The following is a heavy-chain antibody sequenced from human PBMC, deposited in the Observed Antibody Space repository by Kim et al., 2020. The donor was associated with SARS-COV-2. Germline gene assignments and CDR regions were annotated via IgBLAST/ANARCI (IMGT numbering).Heavy chain of an antibody. CDR3: ARDDDYDFWSGYYTPHYYGMDV. CDR1: GYTFTGYY. V-gene: IGHV1-2*02. J-gene: IGHJ6*02. D-gene: IGHD3-3*01. Sequence: ASVKVSCKASGYTFTGYYMHWVRQAPGQGLEWMGWINPNRGGTNYAQKFQGRVTMTRDTSISTAYMELSRLRSDDTAVYYCARDDDYDFWSGYYTPHYYGMDVWGQGTTVTVSS. CDR2: INPNRGGT.